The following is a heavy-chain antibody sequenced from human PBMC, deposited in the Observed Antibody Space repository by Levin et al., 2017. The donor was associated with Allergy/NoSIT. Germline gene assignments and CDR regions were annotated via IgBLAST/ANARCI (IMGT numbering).Heavy chain of an antibody. Sequence: SETLSLTCTVSGGSISSESYYWAWIRQPPGKGREWIGSIYYSGSAYYNPSLKSRVTISVDTTKNQFSLRLNSMTAADTAVYYCAGEPNSPYYYPYGLQVWSQGTTVTVS. CDR1: GGSISSESYY. D-gene: IGHD2/OR15-2a*01. V-gene: IGHV4-39*07. CDR3: AGEPNSPYYYPYGLQV. J-gene: IGHJ6*02. CDR2: IYYSGSA.